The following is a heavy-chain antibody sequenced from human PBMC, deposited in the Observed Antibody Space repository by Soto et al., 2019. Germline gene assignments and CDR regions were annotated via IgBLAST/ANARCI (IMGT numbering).Heavy chain of an antibody. Sequence: SETLSLTCAVSGASIDNNGYSWAWIRQHPGKGLEWIGTNNNRADTYYNPSLKSRLTISLDTSQNHFSLRLSSVTAADTAVYYCGAYCSRTYCYDWFDPWGQG. CDR1: GASIDNNGYS. V-gene: IGHV4-31*11. J-gene: IGHJ5*02. CDR3: GAYCSRTYCYDWFDP. CDR2: NNNRADT. D-gene: IGHD2-2*01.